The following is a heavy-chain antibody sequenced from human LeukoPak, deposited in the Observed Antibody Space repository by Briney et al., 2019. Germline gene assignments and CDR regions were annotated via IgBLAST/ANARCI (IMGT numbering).Heavy chain of an antibody. Sequence: GGSLRLSCAASGFTFSSYGMSWVRQAPGKGLEWVSVISGSGGSTYYADSVKGRFTISRDNSKNTLYLQMNSLRAEDTAVYYCAKGGALSSKAYYFDYWGQGILVTVSS. V-gene: IGHV3-23*01. D-gene: IGHD1-26*01. J-gene: IGHJ4*02. CDR1: GFTFSSYG. CDR2: ISGSGGST. CDR3: AKGGALSSKAYYFDY.